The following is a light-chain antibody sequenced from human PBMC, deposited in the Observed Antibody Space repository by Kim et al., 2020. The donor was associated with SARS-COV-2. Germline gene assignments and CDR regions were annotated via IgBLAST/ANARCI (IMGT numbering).Light chain of an antibody. CDR2: DVS. J-gene: IGLJ1*01. Sequence: SITIPYSGTSSDVGGYNYVSWYQQHPGKAPKLMIYDVSNRPSGVSNRFSGSKSGNTASLTISGLQAEDEADYYCSSYTSSSTPYVFGTGTKVTVL. V-gene: IGLV2-14*03. CDR3: SSYTSSSTPYV. CDR1: SSDVGGYNY.